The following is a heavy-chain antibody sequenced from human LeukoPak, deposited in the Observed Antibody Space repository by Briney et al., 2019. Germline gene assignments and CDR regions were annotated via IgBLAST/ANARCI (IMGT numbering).Heavy chain of an antibody. CDR3: ARDSYDSSGNYRSFDY. V-gene: IGHV4-34*01. CDR2: INHSGST. J-gene: IGHJ4*02. CDR1: GGSFSGYY. D-gene: IGHD3-22*01. Sequence: KPSETLSLTCAVYGGSFSGYYWSWIRQPPGKGLEWIGEINHSGSTNYNPSLKSRVTISVDTSKNQFSLKLSSVTAADTAMYYCARDSYDSSGNYRSFDYWGQGTQVTVSS.